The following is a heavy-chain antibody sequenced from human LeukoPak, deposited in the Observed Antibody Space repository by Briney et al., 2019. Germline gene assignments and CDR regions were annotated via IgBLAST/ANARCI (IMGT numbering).Heavy chain of an antibody. Sequence: SETLSLTCTVSGGSISRSSYYWGWIRQPAGKGLEWIGRIYTTGNTNYNPSLKSRVTISVDTSKNQFSLKLSSVTAADTAVYYCARNDYGDRYWYFDLWGRGTLVTVSS. CDR2: IYTTGNT. V-gene: IGHV4-61*02. D-gene: IGHD4-17*01. J-gene: IGHJ2*01. CDR1: GGSISRSSYY. CDR3: ARNDYGDRYWYFDL.